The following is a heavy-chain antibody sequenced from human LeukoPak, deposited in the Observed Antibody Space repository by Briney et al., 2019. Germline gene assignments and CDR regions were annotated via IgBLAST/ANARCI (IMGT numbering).Heavy chain of an antibody. CDR2: IYYSGST. D-gene: IGHD5-24*01. J-gene: IGHJ3*02. CDR3: ARDRDGYNLDAFDI. V-gene: IGHV4-30-4*08. Sequence: SETLSLTCTVSGGSISVGTYYWSWIRQPPGKGLEWIGYIYYSGSTYYHPSLKSRVSISVDTSKNQFSLKLSSVTAADTAVYYCARDRDGYNLDAFDIWGQRTMVTVSS. CDR1: GGSISVGTYY.